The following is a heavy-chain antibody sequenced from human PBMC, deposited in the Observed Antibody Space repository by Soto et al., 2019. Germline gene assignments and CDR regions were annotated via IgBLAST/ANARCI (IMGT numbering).Heavy chain of an antibody. CDR1: GFTFSSYG. D-gene: IGHD3-22*01. J-gene: IGHJ3*02. V-gene: IGHV3-30*18. Sequence: QVQLVESGGGVVQPGRSLRLSCAASGFTFSSYGMHWVRQAPGKGLEWVAVISYDGSNKYYAGSVKGRFTISRDNSKNTLYLQMNSLRAEDTAVYYCAKAWFSGSIGDAFDIWGQGTMVTVSS. CDR2: ISYDGSNK. CDR3: AKAWFSGSIGDAFDI.